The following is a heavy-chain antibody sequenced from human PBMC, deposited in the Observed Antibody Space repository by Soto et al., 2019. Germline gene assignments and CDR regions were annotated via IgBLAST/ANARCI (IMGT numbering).Heavy chain of an antibody. CDR3: ARVPPVIQVNLFGS. J-gene: IGHJ4*02. CDR1: GGTFSSYT. D-gene: IGHD3-10*01. CDR2: IIPILGIV. V-gene: IGHV1-69*02. Sequence: QVQLVQSGAEVKKPGSSVKVSCKASGGTFSSYTISWVRQAPGQGLEWMGRIIPILGIVNYAQRLQGRVTDTRGKSTGTAYMGLSRLRTEEQAVYYWARVPPVIQVNLFGSWGQGTLVTVSS.